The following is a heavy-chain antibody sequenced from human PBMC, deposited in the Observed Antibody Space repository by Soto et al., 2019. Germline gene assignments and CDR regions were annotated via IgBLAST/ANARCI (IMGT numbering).Heavy chain of an antibody. CDR1: GGSISSYY. CDR2: IYYSGST. CDR3: ARRYCSSPSCYNYFDY. V-gene: IGHV4-59*01. Sequence: PEETLSLTCTVSGGSISSYYWSWIRQPPGKGLEWIGYIYYSGSTNYNPSLKSRVTISVDTSKNQFSLKLSSVTAADTAVYYCARRYCSSPSCYNYFDYWAQGPLVTVSS. J-gene: IGHJ4*02. D-gene: IGHD2-2*02.